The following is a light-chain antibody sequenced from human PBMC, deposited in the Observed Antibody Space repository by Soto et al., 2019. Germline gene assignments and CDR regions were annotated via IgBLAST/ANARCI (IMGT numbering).Light chain of an antibody. CDR2: YDS. CDR1: NIGSKS. V-gene: IGLV3-21*04. J-gene: IGLJ2*01. CDR3: QVWDSSSDLRV. Sequence: SYELTQPPSVSVAPGKTARITCGGTNIGSKSVHWYQQKPGQAPVLVIYYDSDRPSGIPERFSGSNSGNTATLTISRVEAGDEADYYCQVWDSSSDLRVFGGGTKLTVL.